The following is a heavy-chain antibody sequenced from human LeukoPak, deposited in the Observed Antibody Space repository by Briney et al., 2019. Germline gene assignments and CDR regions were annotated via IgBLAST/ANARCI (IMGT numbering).Heavy chain of an antibody. V-gene: IGHV3-23*01. D-gene: IGHD3-10*01. CDR2: ISGSGGST. Sequence: GGSLRLSCAASGFTFSSYAMSWVRQAPGKGLEWVSAISGSGGSTYYADSVKGRFTISRDNSKNTLYLQMNSLRAEDTAVYYCAKESVYGSGREVAYYYYYGMDVWGQGTTVTVSS. CDR3: AKESVYGSGREVAYYYYYGMDV. J-gene: IGHJ6*02. CDR1: GFTFSSYA.